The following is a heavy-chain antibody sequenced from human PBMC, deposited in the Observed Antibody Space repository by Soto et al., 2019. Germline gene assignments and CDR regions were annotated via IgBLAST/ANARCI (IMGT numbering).Heavy chain of an antibody. CDR3: ARGGSPYVWFNEF. Sequence: VKVSCKDSVGLFSSFAISCVRQAPGQGLEWLGGIIPVFGTTNYAEKFQGRVTITADESTNTAYMELSSLRSGDTAMYYCARGGSPYVWFNEFWGQGTLVTVSS. CDR2: IIPVFGTT. V-gene: IGHV1-69*13. D-gene: IGHD3-16*01. J-gene: IGHJ1*01. CDR1: VGLFSSFA.